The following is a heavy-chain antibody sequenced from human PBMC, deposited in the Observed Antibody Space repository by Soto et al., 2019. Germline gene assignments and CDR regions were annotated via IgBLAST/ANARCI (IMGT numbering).Heavy chain of an antibody. CDR3: ARGGHVVVVTAALDY. Sequence: QVQLMQSGAEVKKPGASVKVSCKASGDTFTEYYIHWVRQAPGQGLEWMGTVNPSGGHTTYAQHFLGRVTMTRETATSTFYMELTSLTSEDTAVYYCARGGHVVVVTAALDYLGQGTLVTVSS. D-gene: IGHD2-21*02. CDR2: VNPSGGHT. V-gene: IGHV1-46*01. CDR1: GDTFTEYY. J-gene: IGHJ4*02.